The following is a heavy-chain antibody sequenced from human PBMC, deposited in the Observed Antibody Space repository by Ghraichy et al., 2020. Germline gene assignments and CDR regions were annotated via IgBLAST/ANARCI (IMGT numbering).Heavy chain of an antibody. CDR1: GGSISSGSYY. D-gene: IGHD4-17*01. Sequence: SETLSLTRTVSGGSISSGSYYWGWIRQPPGKGLEWIGSIYYSGSTYYNPSLKSRVTISVDTSKNQFSLKLSSVTAADTAVYYCARWTTGKNYYYYGMDVWGQGTTVAVSS. CDR3: ARWTTGKNYYYYGMDV. CDR2: IYYSGST. J-gene: IGHJ6*02. V-gene: IGHV4-39*01.